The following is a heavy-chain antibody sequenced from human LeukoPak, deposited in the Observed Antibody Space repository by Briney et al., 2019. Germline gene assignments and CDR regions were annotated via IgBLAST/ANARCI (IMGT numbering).Heavy chain of an antibody. CDR3: ARQGGYGDSTHLDY. D-gene: IGHD4-17*01. CDR1: GGSISSHY. CDR2: IYYTGST. Sequence: SETLSLTCTVSGGSISSHYWSWVRQPPGKGLEWIGYIYYTGSTKYNPSLKGQVTISVDTSKNQFSLKLSSVTTGDTALYYCARQGGYGDSTHLDYWGRGTLVTVSS. V-gene: IGHV4-59*11. J-gene: IGHJ4*02.